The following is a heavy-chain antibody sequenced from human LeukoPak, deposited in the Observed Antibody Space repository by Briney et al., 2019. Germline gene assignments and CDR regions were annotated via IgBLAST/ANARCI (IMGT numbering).Heavy chain of an antibody. D-gene: IGHD6-19*01. CDR2: ISWNSGSI. V-gene: IGHV3-9*01. CDR1: GFIFNNYA. J-gene: IGHJ4*02. CDR3: AKDNRRHYTSGPNPDSLH. Sequence: GGSLRLSCAGSGFIFNNYAMHWVRQPPGKGLEGVSGISWNSGSIDYADSVKGRFTISRDNAKNSLYLQMNSLRVEDTAFYYCAKDNRRHYTSGPNPDSLHWGQGALVTVSS.